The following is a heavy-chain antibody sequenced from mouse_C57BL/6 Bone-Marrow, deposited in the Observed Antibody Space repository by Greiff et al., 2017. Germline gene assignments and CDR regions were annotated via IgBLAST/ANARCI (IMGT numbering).Heavy chain of an antibody. CDR1: GFTFSSYA. J-gene: IGHJ2*01. D-gene: IGHD2-4*01. CDR2: ISDGGSYT. Sequence: EVKLVESGGGLVKPGGSLKLSCAASGFTFSSYAMSWVRQTPEKRLEWVATISDGGSYTYYPDNVKGRFTISRENAKNNLYLQMSHLKSEDTAMYYCARVRLRRDFDYWGQGTTLTVSS. V-gene: IGHV5-4*03. CDR3: ARVRLRRDFDY.